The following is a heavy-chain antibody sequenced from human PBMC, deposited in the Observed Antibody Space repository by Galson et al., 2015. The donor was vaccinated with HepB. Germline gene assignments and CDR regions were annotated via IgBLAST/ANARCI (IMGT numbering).Heavy chain of an antibody. J-gene: IGHJ4*02. CDR3: ARVAASDYGDHSHFDY. Sequence: SLRLSCAASGFTFSDYYMSWIRQAPGKGLEWISYISTTGSYTNYADSVKGRFTIFRDNAQNSLYLQMNALRADDTAVFYCARVAASDYGDHSHFDYWGQGTLVTVSS. CDR2: ISTTGSYT. V-gene: IGHV3-11*06. CDR1: GFTFSDYY. D-gene: IGHD4-17*01.